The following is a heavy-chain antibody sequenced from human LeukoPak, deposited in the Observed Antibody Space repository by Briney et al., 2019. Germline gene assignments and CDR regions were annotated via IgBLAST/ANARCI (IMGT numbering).Heavy chain of an antibody. V-gene: IGHV1-2*02. CDR1: GYTFTDYY. J-gene: IGHJ6*03. CDR3: ATLNSRDDYMHV. Sequence: GASVKVSCKASGYTFTDYYMHWVRQAPGQGLEWMGWISPHNGATNYAQTFQGRVTMTRDTSITTAYMELSRLRSADTAVYYCATLNSRDDYMHVWGKGTTVTVSS. D-gene: IGHD3-9*01. CDR2: ISPHNGAT.